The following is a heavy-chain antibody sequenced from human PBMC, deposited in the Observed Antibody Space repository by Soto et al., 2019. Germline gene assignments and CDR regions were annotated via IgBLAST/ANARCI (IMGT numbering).Heavy chain of an antibody. CDR3: ARYMIGDILPTYYKVYYYAMDV. CDR2: ISWDSASI. CDR1: GFTFDDYA. J-gene: IGHJ6*02. V-gene: IGHV3-9*01. Sequence: PGGSLRLSCAVSGFTFDDYAMHWVRQAPGKGLEWVSGISWDSASISYADSVKGRFIISRDNAKNSLYLEMNSLRAEDTALYYCARYMIGDILPTYYKVYYYAMDVWGQGTTVTVSS. D-gene: IGHD3-9*01.